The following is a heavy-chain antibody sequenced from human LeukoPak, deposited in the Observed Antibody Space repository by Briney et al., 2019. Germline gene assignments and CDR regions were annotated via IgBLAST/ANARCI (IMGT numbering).Heavy chain of an antibody. CDR2: INPNSGGT. Sequence: ASVKVSCKASGGTFNNYGISWVRQVPGQGLEWMGWINPNSGGTNYAQKFQGRVTMTRDTSISTAYMELSRLRSDDTAVYYCARSGLTARTGGLDYWGQGTLVTVSS. D-gene: IGHD6-6*01. V-gene: IGHV1-2*02. J-gene: IGHJ4*02. CDR3: ARSGLTARTGGLDY. CDR1: GGTFNNYG.